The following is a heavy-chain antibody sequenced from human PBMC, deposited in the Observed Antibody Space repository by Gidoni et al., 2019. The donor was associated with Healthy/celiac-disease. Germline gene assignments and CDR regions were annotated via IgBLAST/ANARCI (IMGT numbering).Heavy chain of an antibody. D-gene: IGHD3-3*01. V-gene: IGHV4-39*01. Sequence: QLQLQESGPGLVKPSETLSLTCTVSGGSISSSSYYWGWIRQAPGKGLEWIGSIYYSGSTYYNPSLKSRVTISVDTSKNQFSLKLSSVTAADTAVYYCATTYYDFWSGYYRNAFDIWGQGTMVTVSS. J-gene: IGHJ3*02. CDR1: GGSISSSSYY. CDR3: ATTYYDFWSGYYRNAFDI. CDR2: IYYSGST.